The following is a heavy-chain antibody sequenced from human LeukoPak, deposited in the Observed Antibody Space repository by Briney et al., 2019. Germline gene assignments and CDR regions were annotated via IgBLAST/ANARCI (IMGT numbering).Heavy chain of an antibody. D-gene: IGHD6-13*01. CDR3: ARIAAAGVDY. V-gene: IGHV5-51*01. J-gene: IGHJ4*02. CDR2: IYPGDSET. CDR1: GYSFNTYW. Sequence: GESLKISCKGSGYSFNTYWIAWVRQMPGKGLEWMGVIYPGDSETRYRPSFQGQVTISGDKSISTTYLQWSSLKASDTAMYYCARIAAAGVDYWGQGTVVTVSS.